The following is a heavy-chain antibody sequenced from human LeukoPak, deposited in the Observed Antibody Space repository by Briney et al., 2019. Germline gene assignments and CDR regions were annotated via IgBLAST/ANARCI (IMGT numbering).Heavy chain of an antibody. D-gene: IGHD5-24*01. CDR3: ARERPGWLQLLDY. J-gene: IGHJ4*02. Sequence: GGSLRLSCAASGFTFSSYWMSWVRQAPGKGLEWVANIKQDGSEKYYVDSVKGRFTISRDNAKNSLYLQMNSLRAEDTAVYYCARERPGWLQLLDYWGQGTLVTVSP. CDR2: IKQDGSEK. CDR1: GFTFSSYW. V-gene: IGHV3-7*01.